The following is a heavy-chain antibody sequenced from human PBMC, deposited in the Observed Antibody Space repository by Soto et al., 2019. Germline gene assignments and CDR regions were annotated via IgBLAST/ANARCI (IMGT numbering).Heavy chain of an antibody. V-gene: IGHV3-21*01. CDR3: ARGRRRSTNMDY. CDR1: GFTFSCYS. J-gene: IGHJ4*02. CDR2: ISSSRGYV. Sequence: EVQLVESGGGLVKPGGSLRLSCAASGFTFSCYSMNWVRQAPGKGLEWVSSISSSRGYVSYADSVKGRFTISRDNAKNSLYIQMDSLKAEDTAVYSCARGRRRSTNMDYWGQGSLVTVSS. D-gene: IGHD2-15*01.